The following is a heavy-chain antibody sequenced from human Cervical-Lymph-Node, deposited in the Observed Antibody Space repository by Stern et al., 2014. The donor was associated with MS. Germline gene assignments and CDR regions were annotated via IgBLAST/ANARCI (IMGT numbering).Heavy chain of an antibody. Sequence: QDQLVQSGAEVKKPGASVKVSCKASGYTFTSYYMHWVRQAPGQGLEWMGIINPSGGSTSYAQKFQGRVTMTRDTSTSTVYMELSSLRSEDTAVYYCASSEAVAGTFDYWGQGTLVTVSS. J-gene: IGHJ4*02. CDR2: INPSGGST. CDR1: GYTFTSYY. CDR3: ASSEAVAGTFDY. D-gene: IGHD6-19*01. V-gene: IGHV1-46*03.